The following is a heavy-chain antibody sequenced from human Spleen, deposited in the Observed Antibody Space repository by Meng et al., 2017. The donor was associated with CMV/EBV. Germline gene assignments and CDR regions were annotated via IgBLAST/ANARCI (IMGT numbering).Heavy chain of an antibody. D-gene: IGHD3-3*01. Sequence: SETLSLTCAVYGGSFSGHYWSWIRQPPGKGLEWVGEITHSGSTDYNSSLKSRVTISVDTSKNQFSLKLTSVTAADTAVYYCASQRFGWFDPWGQGTLVTVSS. CDR2: ITHSGST. V-gene: IGHV4-34*01. J-gene: IGHJ5*02. CDR3: ASQRFGWFDP. CDR1: GGSFSGHY.